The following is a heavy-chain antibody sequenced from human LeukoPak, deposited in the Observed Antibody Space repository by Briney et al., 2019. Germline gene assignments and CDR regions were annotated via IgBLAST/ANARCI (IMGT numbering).Heavy chain of an antibody. D-gene: IGHD3-10*01. CDR1: GGSISSYY. CDR2: IYYSGST. J-gene: IGHJ5*02. CDR3: ARDRGDPGFTMVRGPPLGWFDP. Sequence: KASETLSLTCTVSGGSISSYYWSWIRQPPGKGLEWIGYIYYSGSTNYNPSLKSRVTISVDTSKNQFSLKLSSVTAADTAVYYCARDRGDPGFTMVRGPPLGWFDPWGQGTLVTVSS. V-gene: IGHV4-59*01.